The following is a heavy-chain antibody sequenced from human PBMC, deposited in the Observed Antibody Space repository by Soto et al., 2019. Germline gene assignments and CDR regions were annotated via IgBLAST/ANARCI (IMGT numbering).Heavy chain of an antibody. V-gene: IGHV3-48*02. CDR2: ISSSSSTI. J-gene: IGHJ4*02. CDR1: GFTFSSYS. D-gene: IGHD3-3*01. Sequence: EVQLVESGGGLVQPGGSLRLSCAASGFTFSSYSMNWVRQAPGKGLEWVSYISSSSSTIYYADSVKGRFAISRDNAKNSLYLQMNSLRDEDTAVYYCAAFWSGYKEIDYWGQGTLVTVSS. CDR3: AAFWSGYKEIDY.